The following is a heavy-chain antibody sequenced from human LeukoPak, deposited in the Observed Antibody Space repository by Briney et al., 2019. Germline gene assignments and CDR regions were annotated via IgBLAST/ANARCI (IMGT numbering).Heavy chain of an antibody. CDR1: GFTFSDHY. CDR2: TRSKANSYST. CDR3: ARVLDISGYRAPDY. V-gene: IGHV3-72*01. D-gene: IGHD3-22*01. J-gene: IGHJ4*01. Sequence: GGSVRLSCAASGFTFSDHYMDWVRQAPGKGVEWVGRTRSKANSYSTEYAASVKARFTISRDYSKNSLYLQMNDLKIEDTAVYYCARVLDISGYRAPDYWGQGTLVTVSS.